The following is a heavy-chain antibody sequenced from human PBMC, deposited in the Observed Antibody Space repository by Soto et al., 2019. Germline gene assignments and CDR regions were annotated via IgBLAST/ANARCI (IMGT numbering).Heavy chain of an antibody. V-gene: IGHV4-39*01. CDR2: IYYSGST. CDR3: ARLGRIATHY. J-gene: IGHJ4*02. D-gene: IGHD6-13*01. Sequence: SETLSLTCTVSGGSISSSSYYWGWIRQPPGKGLEWIGSIYYSGSTYYNPSLKSRVTISVDTSKSQFSLKLSSVTAADTAVYYCARLGRIATHYWGQGTMVTVSS. CDR1: GGSISSSSYY.